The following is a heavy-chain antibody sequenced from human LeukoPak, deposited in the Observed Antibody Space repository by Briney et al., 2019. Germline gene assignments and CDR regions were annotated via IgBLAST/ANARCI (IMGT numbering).Heavy chain of an antibody. V-gene: IGHV3-23*01. Sequence: PGGSLRLSCAASGFTFSSYAMSWVRQAPGKGLEWVSAISGSGGSTYYADFVKGRFTISRDNSKNTLYLQMNSLRAEDTAVYYCAKGVSSSSLISYYYYMDVWGKGTTVTVSS. CDR1: GFTFSSYA. CDR2: ISGSGGST. J-gene: IGHJ6*03. CDR3: AKGVSSSSLISYYYYMDV. D-gene: IGHD6-6*01.